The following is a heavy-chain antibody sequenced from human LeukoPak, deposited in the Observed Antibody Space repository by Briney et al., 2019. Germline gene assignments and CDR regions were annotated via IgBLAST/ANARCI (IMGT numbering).Heavy chain of an antibody. Sequence: GESLKISCKGSGYSFTSYWIGWVRQMPGKGLEWMGIIYPGDSDTRYSPSFQGQVTISADESISTAYLQWSSLKASDTAMYYCARHGTIFGVVILDYYYMDVWGKGTTVTVSS. D-gene: IGHD3-3*01. CDR3: ARHGTIFGVVILDYYYMDV. V-gene: IGHV5-51*01. CDR2: IYPGDSDT. CDR1: GYSFTSYW. J-gene: IGHJ6*03.